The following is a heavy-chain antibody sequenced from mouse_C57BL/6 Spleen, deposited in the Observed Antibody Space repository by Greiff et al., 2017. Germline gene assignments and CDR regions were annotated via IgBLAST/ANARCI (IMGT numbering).Heavy chain of an antibody. Sequence: QVQLKESGPELVKPGASVKISCKASGYAFRSSWLNWVKQRPGKGLEWIGRIYPGDGDTNYNGKFKGKATLTADKSSSTAYMQLSSLTSEDSAVYFCARDDYYGFYYWGQGTTLTVSS. D-gene: IGHD1-1*01. V-gene: IGHV1-82*01. CDR1: GYAFRSSW. CDR2: IYPGDGDT. CDR3: ARDDYYGFYY. J-gene: IGHJ2*01.